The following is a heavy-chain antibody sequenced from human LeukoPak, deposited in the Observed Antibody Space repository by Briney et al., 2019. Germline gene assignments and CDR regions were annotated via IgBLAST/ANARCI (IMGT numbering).Heavy chain of an antibody. J-gene: IGHJ3*02. CDR2: INPNSGGT. CDR3: ARDRESSGWSDGYDI. CDR1: GYTFTGYY. V-gene: IGHV1-2*02. Sequence: GASVKVSCKASGYTFTGYYMHWVRQAPGQGLEWMGWINPNSGGTNYAQKFQGRVTMTRDTSISTAYMELSRLRSDDTAVYYCARDRESSGWSDGYDIWGQGTMVTVSS. D-gene: IGHD6-19*01.